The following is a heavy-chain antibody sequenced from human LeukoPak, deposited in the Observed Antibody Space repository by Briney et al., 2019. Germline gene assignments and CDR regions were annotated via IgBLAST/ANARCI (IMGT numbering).Heavy chain of an antibody. CDR2: ISGSGGNT. V-gene: IGHV3-23*01. CDR1: GFTFSSNG. D-gene: IGHD4-17*01. J-gene: IGHJ4*02. CDR3: ARGNPYGDYALDY. Sequence: GGSLRLSCAASGFTFSSNGMSWVRQAPGKGLEWVSSISGSGGNTYYAASVKGRFTISRDNSKNTLYLQMNSLRAEDTAVYYCARGNPYGDYALDYWGQGTLVTVSS.